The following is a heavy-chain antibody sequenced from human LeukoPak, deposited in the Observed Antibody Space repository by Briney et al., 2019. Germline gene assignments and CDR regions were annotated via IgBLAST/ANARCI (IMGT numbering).Heavy chain of an antibody. V-gene: IGHV3-43*02. D-gene: IGHD6-6*01. J-gene: IGHJ4*02. CDR2: ISGDGGST. Sequence: GGSLRLSCAASGFTFDDYAMHWVRQAPGKGLEWVSLISGDGGSTYYADSVKGRFTISRDNSKNSLYLQMNSLRTEDTALYYFAKGMLEDSMLEIDYWGQGTLVTVSS. CDR1: GFTFDDYA. CDR3: AKGMLEDSMLEIDY.